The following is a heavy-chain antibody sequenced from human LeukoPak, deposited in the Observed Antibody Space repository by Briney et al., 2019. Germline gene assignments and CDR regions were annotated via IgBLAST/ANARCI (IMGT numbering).Heavy chain of an antibody. Sequence: GGSLRLSCAASGFTFSDYYMSWIRQAPGKGQEWVSYISSSSSYTNYADSVKGRFTISRDNAKNSLYLQMNSLRAEDTAVYYCARDRLPQDYWGQGTLVTVSS. D-gene: IGHD2-15*01. V-gene: IGHV3-11*05. CDR2: ISSSSSYT. CDR1: GFTFSDYY. J-gene: IGHJ4*02. CDR3: ARDRLPQDY.